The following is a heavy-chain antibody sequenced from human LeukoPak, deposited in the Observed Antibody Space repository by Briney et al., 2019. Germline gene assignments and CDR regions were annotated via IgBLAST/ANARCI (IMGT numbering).Heavy chain of an antibody. Sequence: SETLSLTCAVSGGSISSGGYSWSWIRQPPGKGLEWIGYIYHSGSTYYNPSLKSRVTISVDRSKNQFSLKLSSVTAADTAVYYCARDHLAAAGAYDYWGQGTLVTVSS. CDR1: GGSISSGGYS. D-gene: IGHD6-13*01. CDR2: IYHSGST. J-gene: IGHJ4*02. CDR3: ARDHLAAAGAYDY. V-gene: IGHV4-30-2*01.